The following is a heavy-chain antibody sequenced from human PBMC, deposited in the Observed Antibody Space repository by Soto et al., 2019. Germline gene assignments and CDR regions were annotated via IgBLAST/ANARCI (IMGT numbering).Heavy chain of an antibody. CDR1: GFTFRSYG. CDR2: IWFDGSKK. CDR3: ARDSLVPYGYGMDV. V-gene: IGHV3-33*01. J-gene: IGHJ6*02. Sequence: QMQLVESGGGVVQPGRSLRLSCAASGFTFRSYGIHWVRQAPGKGLGWVALIWFDGSKKYYVDSGKGRFAGSRDNSKNTLYLQMNSLRVEDTAVYYCARDSLVPYGYGMDVWGQGTTVTVYS. D-gene: IGHD2-2*01.